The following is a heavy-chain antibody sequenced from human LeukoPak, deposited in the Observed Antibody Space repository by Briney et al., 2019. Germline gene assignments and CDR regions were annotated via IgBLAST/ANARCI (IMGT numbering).Heavy chain of an antibody. CDR3: ARVFGRQLPDY. J-gene: IGHJ4*02. Sequence: GASVKVSCKASGYTFTGYYIHWVRQAPGQGIEWMGWINPNTGGTNYAQKFQGRVTMTRDTSISTAYMELSRLRSDDTAVYYCARVFGRQLPDYWGQGTLVTVSS. CDR1: GYTFTGYY. CDR2: INPNTGGT. V-gene: IGHV1-2*02. D-gene: IGHD3-3*01.